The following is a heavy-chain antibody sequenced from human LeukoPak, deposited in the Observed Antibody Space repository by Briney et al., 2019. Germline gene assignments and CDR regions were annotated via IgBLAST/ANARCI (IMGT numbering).Heavy chain of an antibody. CDR2: IYYSGST. CDR1: GGSISSYF. J-gene: IGHJ4*02. CDR3: ARQMYSGTLDY. Sequence: SETLSLTCTVSGGSISSYFWSWIRQPPGKALGWIGYIYYSGSTNYKPSLKSRGTISVDTSKNQFSLKLSSMTAADTAVYYCARQMYSGTLDYWGPGTLVIVSS. D-gene: IGHD1-1*01. V-gene: IGHV4-59*08.